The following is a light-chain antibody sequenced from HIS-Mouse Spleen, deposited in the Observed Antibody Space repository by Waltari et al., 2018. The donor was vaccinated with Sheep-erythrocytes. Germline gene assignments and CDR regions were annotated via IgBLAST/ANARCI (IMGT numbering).Light chain of an antibody. CDR2: EGS. Sequence: QSALTQPAYVSGSPGQSITISCTGTSRDVGIYNLVAWYQQHPGKAPKLMIYEGSKRPSGVSNRFSGSKSGNTASLTISGLQAEDEADYYCCSYAGSSTLVFGGGTKLTVL. J-gene: IGLJ2*01. CDR1: SRDVGIYNL. CDR3: CSYAGSSTLV. V-gene: IGLV2-23*01.